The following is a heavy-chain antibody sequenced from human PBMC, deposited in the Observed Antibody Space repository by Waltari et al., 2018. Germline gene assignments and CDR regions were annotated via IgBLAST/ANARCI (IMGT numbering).Heavy chain of an antibody. CDR2: IRYDGSNK. D-gene: IGHD6-19*01. Sequence: QVQLVESGGGVVQPGGSLRLSCAASGFTFSSYGMHWVRQAPGKGLEWVAFIRYDGSNKYYADSMKGRFTISRDNSKNTLYLQMNSLRAEDTAVYYCAKERQWLPPRLDYWGQGTLVTVSS. CDR1: GFTFSSYG. CDR3: AKERQWLPPRLDY. J-gene: IGHJ4*02. V-gene: IGHV3-30*02.